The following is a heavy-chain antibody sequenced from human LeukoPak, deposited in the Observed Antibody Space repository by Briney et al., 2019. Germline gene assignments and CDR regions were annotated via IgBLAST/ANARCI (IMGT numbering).Heavy chain of an antibody. CDR2: IDPNTGDS. CDR1: EYTFTGYY. CDR3: ARVRGTFDY. J-gene: IGHJ4*02. V-gene: IGHV1-2*02. Sequence: ASVKRSCKASEYTFTGYYIHWVREAPGQGLEWMGWIDPNTGDSNYVQKFQGRVTMTRDTSISTAYMELRSLRSDDTAVYYCARVRGTFDYWGQGTLVTVSS. D-gene: IGHD3-16*01.